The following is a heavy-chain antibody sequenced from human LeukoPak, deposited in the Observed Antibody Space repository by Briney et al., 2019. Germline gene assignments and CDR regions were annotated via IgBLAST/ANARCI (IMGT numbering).Heavy chain of an antibody. J-gene: IGHJ4*02. D-gene: IGHD4-17*01. CDR2: ISGGGETT. Sequence: QPGGSLRLSCAASGFTFNNHAMNWVRQAPGKGLEWVSSISGGGETTYYADSAKGRFTISRDNSQNTLYLQMNSLRAEDTAVYYCARDYADYVGYFFFDYWGQGTLVTVSS. V-gene: IGHV3-23*01. CDR1: GFTFNNHA. CDR3: ARDYADYVGYFFFDY.